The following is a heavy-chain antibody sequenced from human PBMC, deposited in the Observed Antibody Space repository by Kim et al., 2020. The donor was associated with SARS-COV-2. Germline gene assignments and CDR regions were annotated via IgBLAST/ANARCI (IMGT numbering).Heavy chain of an antibody. J-gene: IGHJ4*02. CDR3: ARDRVDTAMDPHHLFDY. CDR1: GFTFSSYG. CDR2: IWYDGSNK. V-gene: IGHV3-33*01. D-gene: IGHD5-18*01. Sequence: GGSLRLSCAASGFTFSSYGMHWVRQAPGKGLEWVAVIWYDGSNKYYADSVKGRFTISRDNSKNTLYLQMNSLRAEDTAVYYCARDRVDTAMDPHHLFDYWGQGTLVTFSS.